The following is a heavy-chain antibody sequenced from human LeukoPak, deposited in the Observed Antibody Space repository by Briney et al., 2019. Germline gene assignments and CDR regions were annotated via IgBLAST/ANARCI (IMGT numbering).Heavy chain of an antibody. J-gene: IGHJ4*02. Sequence: ASVKVSCKASGYTFTGYYMHWVRQATGQGLEWMGWMNPNSGNTGYAQKFQGRVTITRNTSITTAYMELSSLTSEDTAVYFCARTYYASSGYYTHDYWGQGTLVTVSS. CDR2: MNPNSGNT. CDR1: GYTFTGYY. V-gene: IGHV1-8*03. D-gene: IGHD3-22*01. CDR3: ARTYYASSGYYTHDY.